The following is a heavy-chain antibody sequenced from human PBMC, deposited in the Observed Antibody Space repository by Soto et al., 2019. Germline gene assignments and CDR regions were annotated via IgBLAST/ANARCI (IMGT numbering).Heavy chain of an antibody. CDR3: ARAQGSGFLVS. V-gene: IGHV4-30-4*01. CDR1: GGSISSGDYY. D-gene: IGHD3-10*01. J-gene: IGHJ4*02. CDR2: IYYSGST. Sequence: QVQLQESGPGLVKPSQTLSLTCTVSGGSISSGDYYWSWIRQPPGKGLEWIGYIYYSGSTYYNPSLPGRXTXSXXPSKDQFSLKLRSVTAADTAVYYCARAQGSGFLVSWGQGTLVTVSS.